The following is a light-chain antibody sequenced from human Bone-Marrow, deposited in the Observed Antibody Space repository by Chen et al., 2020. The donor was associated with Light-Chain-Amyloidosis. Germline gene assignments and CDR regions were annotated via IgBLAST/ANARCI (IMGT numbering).Light chain of an antibody. V-gene: IGLV2-14*03. CDR2: DVS. Sequence: QSALTQPASVSGSPGQSITISCTGTSSDVGGYNHVSWYQQHPGKAPKLMIYDVSNRPSGVSNRFSGSTSGNTASLTSSGLQAEDEADYYCSSYTSSRTLVFGGGTKLTVL. CDR1: SSDVGGYNH. CDR3: SSYTSSRTLV. J-gene: IGLJ2*01.